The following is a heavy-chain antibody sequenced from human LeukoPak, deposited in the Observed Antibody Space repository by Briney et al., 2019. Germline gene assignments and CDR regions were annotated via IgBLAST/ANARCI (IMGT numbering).Heavy chain of an antibody. Sequence: PGGSLRLSCAASGFTFSSYSMNWVRQAPGKGLEWVSSISSSSSYIYYADSVKGRFTISRDNAKNSLYLQMNSLRAEDTAVYYCARVLNDILTGYYYDCWGQGTLVTVSS. CDR1: GFTFSSYS. V-gene: IGHV3-21*01. J-gene: IGHJ4*02. D-gene: IGHD3-9*01. CDR3: ARVLNDILTGYYYDC. CDR2: ISSSSSYI.